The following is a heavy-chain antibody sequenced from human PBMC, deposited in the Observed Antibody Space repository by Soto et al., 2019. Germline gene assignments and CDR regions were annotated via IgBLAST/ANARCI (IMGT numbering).Heavy chain of an antibody. D-gene: IGHD6-6*01. CDR2: INHSGST. CDR3: AREPYCSSSPFDY. Sequence: SETLSLTCAVYGGSFSCYYWSWIRQPPGKGLEWIGEINHSGSTNYNPSLKSRVTISVDTSKNQFSLKLSSVTAADTAVYYCAREPYCSSSPFDYWGQGTLVTVSS. V-gene: IGHV4-34*01. J-gene: IGHJ4*02. CDR1: GGSFSCYY.